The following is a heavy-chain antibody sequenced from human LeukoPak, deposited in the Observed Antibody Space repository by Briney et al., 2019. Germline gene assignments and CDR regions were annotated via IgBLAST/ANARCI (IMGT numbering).Heavy chain of an antibody. CDR1: GFTFSDYW. CDR2: IKPDGGER. V-gene: IGHV3-7*01. Sequence: GGSLGLSCGGSGFTFSDYWMSWVRQTPGRGLEWVANIKPDGGERYYVDSVKGRFTISRDNAKNSLFLQMNNLRAEDTAVYYCTREEVWGQGTTVTVS. CDR3: TREEV. J-gene: IGHJ6*02.